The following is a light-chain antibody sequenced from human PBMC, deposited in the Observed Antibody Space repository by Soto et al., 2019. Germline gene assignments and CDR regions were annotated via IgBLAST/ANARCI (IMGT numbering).Light chain of an antibody. Sequence: QSALTQPPSVSGSPGQSVTISCTGTSGDVGSYDRVSWYQQPPGTAPKLMIYEVNNRPSGVPGRFSGSKSGNTASLTISGLQAEDEADYYCSSYTSSSTFVFGTGTKLTVL. CDR3: SSYTSSSTFV. CDR2: EVN. J-gene: IGLJ1*01. CDR1: SGDVGSYDR. V-gene: IGLV2-18*02.